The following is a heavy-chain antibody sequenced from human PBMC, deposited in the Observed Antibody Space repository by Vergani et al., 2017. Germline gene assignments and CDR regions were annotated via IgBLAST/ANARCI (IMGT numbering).Heavy chain of an antibody. D-gene: IGHD3-22*01. J-gene: IGHJ3*02. CDR1: GGSFSGYY. CDR2: INHSGST. CDR3: ARGGKYYYDSSGYAFDS. Sequence: QVQLQQWGAGLLKPSETLSLTCAVYGGSFSGYYWSWIRQPPGKGLEWIGEINHSGSTNYNPSLKSRVTISVDTSKNQFSLKLSSVTAADTAVYYCARGGKYYYDSSGYAFDSWGQGTMVTVSS. V-gene: IGHV4-34*01.